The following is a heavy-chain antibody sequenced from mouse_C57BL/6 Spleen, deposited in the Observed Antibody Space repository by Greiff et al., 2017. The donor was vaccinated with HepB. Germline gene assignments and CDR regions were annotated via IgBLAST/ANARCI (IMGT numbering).Heavy chain of an antibody. Sequence: EVKLVESGPGLVKPSQSLSLTCSVTGYSITSGYYWNWIRQFPGNKLEWMGYISYDGSNNYNPSLKNRISITRDTSKNQFFLKLNSVTTEDTATYYCARDRGSPAWFAYWGQGTLVTVSA. V-gene: IGHV3-6*01. CDR1: GYSITSGYY. CDR3: ARDRGSPAWFAY. J-gene: IGHJ3*01. D-gene: IGHD1-1*02. CDR2: ISYDGSN.